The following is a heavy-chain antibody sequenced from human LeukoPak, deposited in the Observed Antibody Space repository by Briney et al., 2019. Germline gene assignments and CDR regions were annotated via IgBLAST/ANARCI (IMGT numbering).Heavy chain of an antibody. CDR3: ARDRQRGVTGGGYYYYYMDV. D-gene: IGHD3-10*01. CDR1: GGTFSSYA. V-gene: IGHV1-69*05. Sequence: SVKVSCKASGGTFSSYAISWVRQAPGQGLEWMGRIIPIFGTANYAQKFQGRVTITTDESTSTAYMELSSLRSEDTAVYYCARDRQRGVTGGGYYYYYMDVWGKGTTVTVSS. CDR2: IIPIFGTA. J-gene: IGHJ6*03.